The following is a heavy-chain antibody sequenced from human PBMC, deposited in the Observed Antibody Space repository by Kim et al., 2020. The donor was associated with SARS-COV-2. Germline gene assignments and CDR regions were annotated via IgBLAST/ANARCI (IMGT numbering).Heavy chain of an antibody. D-gene: IGHD3-3*02. Sequence: HKSRVTISVDTHKNQFSLKLSSVTAADTAVYYCARVMVIPFHRRQYDFDIWGQGTMVTVSS. CDR3: ARVMVIPFHRRQYDFDI. V-gene: IGHV4-34*01. J-gene: IGHJ3*02.